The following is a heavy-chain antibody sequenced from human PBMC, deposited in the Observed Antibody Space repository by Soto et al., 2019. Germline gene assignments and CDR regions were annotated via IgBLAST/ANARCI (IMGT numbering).Heavy chain of an antibody. J-gene: IGHJ3*02. Sequence: GGSLRLSCAASGFTFSSYGMHWVRQAPGKGLEWVAVISYDGSNNYYADSVRGRFTISRDNSKNTLYLQMNSLRAEDTAVYYCAKVVLTGYRFDDAFDIWGQGIMVTVSS. CDR1: GFTFSSYG. V-gene: IGHV3-30*18. CDR3: AKVVLTGYRFDDAFDI. D-gene: IGHD3-9*01. CDR2: ISYDGSNN.